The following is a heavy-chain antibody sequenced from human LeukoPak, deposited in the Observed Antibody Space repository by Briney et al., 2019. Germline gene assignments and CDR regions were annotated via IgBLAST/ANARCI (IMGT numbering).Heavy chain of an antibody. Sequence: GGSLRLSCAASGFTFSDYYMSWIRQAPGKGLEWVSYISSSGSTVYYADSVKGRFSISRDNAKNSLYLQMNSLRAEDTAVYYCARVVVPAAIIPYFDPWGQGTLVTVSS. CDR2: ISSSGSTV. J-gene: IGHJ5*02. V-gene: IGHV3-11*01. CDR1: GFTFSDYY. D-gene: IGHD2-2*01. CDR3: ARVVVPAAIIPYFDP.